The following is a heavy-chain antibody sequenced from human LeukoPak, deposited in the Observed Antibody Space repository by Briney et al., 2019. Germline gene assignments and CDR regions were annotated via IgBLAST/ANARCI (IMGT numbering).Heavy chain of an antibody. CDR2: VKQDGSEK. Sequence: PGGSLRPSCAASGFTFSSHWMIWVRQAPGKGLEWVANVKQDGSEKYYVDSVKGRFTISRVNAKNSLYLQMNSLRVEDTAVYYCATGRAAHLFDYWGQGTLVTVSS. J-gene: IGHJ4*02. CDR3: ATGRAAHLFDY. CDR1: GFTFSSHW. V-gene: IGHV3-7*01. D-gene: IGHD6-6*01.